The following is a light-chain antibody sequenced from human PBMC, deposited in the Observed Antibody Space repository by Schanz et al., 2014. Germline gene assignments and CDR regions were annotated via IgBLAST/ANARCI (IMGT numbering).Light chain of an antibody. J-gene: IGKJ5*01. V-gene: IGKV3-20*01. CDR3: QQYDTAPPIT. CDR1: QSVRNNF. CDR2: GAS. Sequence: EIVLTQSPASLSLSPGERATLSCRASQSVRNNFLAWYQQKPGQAPRLLIYGASSRATGIPDRFSGSGSGTDFTLTISRLEPEDFAVYYCQQYDTAPPITFGPGTRLETK.